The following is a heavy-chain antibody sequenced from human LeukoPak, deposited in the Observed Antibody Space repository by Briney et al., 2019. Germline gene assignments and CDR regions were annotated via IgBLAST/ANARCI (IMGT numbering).Heavy chain of an antibody. CDR2: ISANGDTI. D-gene: IGHD3-16*01. CDR1: GLTFTTYE. J-gene: IGHJ4*02. Sequence: GGSLRLSCAASGLTFTTYEMNWVCQAPGKGLEWLSYISANGDTIYYADSVKGRFTISRDNGRKSLYLQMNSLRVEDTGIYYCVSAYGGLLDYWGQGTLVTVSS. V-gene: IGHV3-48*03. CDR3: VSAYGGLLDY.